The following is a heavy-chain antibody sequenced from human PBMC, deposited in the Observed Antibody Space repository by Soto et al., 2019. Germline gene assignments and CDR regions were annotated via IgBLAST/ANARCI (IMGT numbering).Heavy chain of an antibody. D-gene: IGHD6-19*01. Sequence: SETLSLTCTVSGGSISSSSYYWGWIRQPPGKGLEWIGSIYYSGSTYYNPSLKSRVTISVDTSKNQFSLKLSSVTAADTAVYYCASWGRGQWLDSTAFDIWGQGTMVTVSS. CDR1: GGSISSSSYY. CDR2: IYYSGST. J-gene: IGHJ3*02. CDR3: ASWGRGQWLDSTAFDI. V-gene: IGHV4-39*01.